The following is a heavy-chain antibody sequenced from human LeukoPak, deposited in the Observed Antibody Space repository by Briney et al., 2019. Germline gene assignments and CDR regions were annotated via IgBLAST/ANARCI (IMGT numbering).Heavy chain of an antibody. CDR2: MSPNSGDT. CDR3: ARGPPNWGYDY. Sequence: ASVKVSCKASGGAFSSYAISWVRQATGQRPEWMGWMSPNSGDTGYAQKFQDRVTMTRNTSISTAYMELSSLRSDDTAVYYCARGPPNWGYDYWGPGTLVTVSS. J-gene: IGHJ4*02. D-gene: IGHD7-27*01. CDR1: GGAFSSYA. V-gene: IGHV1-8*02.